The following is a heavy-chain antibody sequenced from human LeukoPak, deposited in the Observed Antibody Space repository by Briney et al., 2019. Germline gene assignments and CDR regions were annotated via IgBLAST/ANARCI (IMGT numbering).Heavy chain of an antibody. J-gene: IGHJ3*02. CDR2: ISSSSSTI. CDR1: GFTFSSYS. V-gene: IGHV3-48*04. D-gene: IGHD6-13*01. Sequence: AGGSLRLSCAASGFTFSSYSMNWVRQAPGKGLEWVSYISSSSSTIYYADSVKGRFTISRDNAKNSLYLQMNSLRAEDTAVYYCARKMGDSSSWYEGAFDIWGQGTMVTVSS. CDR3: ARKMGDSSSWYEGAFDI.